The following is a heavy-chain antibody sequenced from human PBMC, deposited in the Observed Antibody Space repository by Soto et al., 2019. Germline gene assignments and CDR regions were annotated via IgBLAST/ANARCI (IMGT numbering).Heavy chain of an antibody. CDR2: TYYRSKWYN. J-gene: IGHJ5*02. CDR1: GDSVSSNSAA. V-gene: IGHV6-1*01. D-gene: IGHD2-15*01. CDR3: ARDPGPIYCSGGSCYFNWFDP. Sequence: QVQLQQSGPGLVKPSQTLSLTCAISGDSVSSNSAAWNWIRQSPSRGLEWLGRTYYRSKWYNDYAVSVKSRITINPDTSKNQFSLQLNSVTPEDTAVYYCARDPGPIYCSGGSCYFNWFDPWGQGTLVTVSS.